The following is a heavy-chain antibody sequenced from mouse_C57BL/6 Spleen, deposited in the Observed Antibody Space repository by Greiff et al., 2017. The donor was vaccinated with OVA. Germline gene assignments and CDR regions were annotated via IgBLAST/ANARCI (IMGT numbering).Heavy chain of an antibody. CDR2: ISSGSSTI. CDR3: ARGTTVVAPLAY. CDR1: GFTFSDYG. Sequence: EVQRVESGGGLVKPGGSLKLSCAASGFTFSDYGMHWVRQAPEKGLAWVAYISSGSSTIYYADTVKGRFTISRDNAKNTRFLQMTSLRAEDTAMYCCARGTTVVAPLAYWGQGTLVTVSA. J-gene: IGHJ3*01. D-gene: IGHD1-1*01. V-gene: IGHV5-17*01.